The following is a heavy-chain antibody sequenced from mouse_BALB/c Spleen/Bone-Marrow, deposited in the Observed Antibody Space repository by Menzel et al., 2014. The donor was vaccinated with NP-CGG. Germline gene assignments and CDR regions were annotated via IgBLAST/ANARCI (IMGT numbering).Heavy chain of an antibody. V-gene: IGHV1S81*02. Sequence: QVQLQQPGAELVKPGASVKLSCKASGYTFXSYWMHWVKQRPGQGLEWIGEINPSNGRTNYNEKFKSKATLTVDKSSSTAYMQLSSLTSEDSAVYYCARGGFDYWGQGTTLTVSS. J-gene: IGHJ2*01. CDR2: INPSNGRT. CDR1: GYTFXSYW. CDR3: ARGGFDY.